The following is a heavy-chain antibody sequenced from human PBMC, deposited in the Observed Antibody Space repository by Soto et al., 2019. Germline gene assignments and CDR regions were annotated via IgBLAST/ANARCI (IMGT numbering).Heavy chain of an antibody. CDR2: IYWDDDK. CDR3: AHQQGGYNWNDGDFDY. V-gene: IGHV2-5*02. CDR1: GFSLSTGGVG. J-gene: IGHJ4*02. D-gene: IGHD1-1*01. Sequence: QITLKESGPTLVKPTQTLTLTCTFSGFSLSTGGVGVGWIRQPPGEALEYLALIYWDDDKRYSPSLKSRPTTTNNTSKNRGVLTMTNTDTVDTATYYCAHQQGGYNWNDGDFDYWGQGTLVTVSS.